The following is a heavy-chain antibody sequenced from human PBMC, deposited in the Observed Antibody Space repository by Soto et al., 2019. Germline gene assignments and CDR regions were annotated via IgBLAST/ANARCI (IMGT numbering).Heavy chain of an antibody. CDR1: GFTFSSYA. D-gene: IGHD1-7*01. J-gene: IGHJ3*02. Sequence: VGSLRLSCAASGFTFSSYAMSWVRQAPGKGLEWVSAISGSGGSTYYADSVKGRFTISRDNSKNTLYLQMNSLRAEDTAVYYCAKTSNWNYAHDAFDIWGQGTMVTVSS. CDR2: ISGSGGST. CDR3: AKTSNWNYAHDAFDI. V-gene: IGHV3-23*01.